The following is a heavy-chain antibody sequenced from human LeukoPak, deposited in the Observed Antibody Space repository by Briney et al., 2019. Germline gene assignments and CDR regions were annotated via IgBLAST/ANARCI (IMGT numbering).Heavy chain of an antibody. Sequence: AGGSLRLSCAASGFTFSSYGMHWVRQAPGKGLEWVAVIWYDGSNKYYADSVKGRFTISRDNSKNTLYLQMNSLRAEDTAVYYCAKGQYYDSSGYIDYWGQGTLVTVSS. CDR1: GFTFSSYG. D-gene: IGHD3-22*01. J-gene: IGHJ4*02. CDR2: IWYDGSNK. V-gene: IGHV3-33*06. CDR3: AKGQYYDSSGYIDY.